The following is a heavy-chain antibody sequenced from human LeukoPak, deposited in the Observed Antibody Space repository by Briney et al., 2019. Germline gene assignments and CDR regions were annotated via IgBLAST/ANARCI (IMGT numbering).Heavy chain of an antibody. CDR2: VIPIFGTA. CDR3: ARGNTIFEETPLGY. V-gene: IGHV1-69*13. D-gene: IGHD3-3*01. J-gene: IGHJ4*02. Sequence: GASVKVSCKASGGTFSSYAISWVRQATGQGLEWMGGVIPIFGTANYAQKFQGRVTITADESTSTAYMELSSLRSEDTAVYYCARGNTIFEETPLGYWGQGTLVTVSS. CDR1: GGTFSSYA.